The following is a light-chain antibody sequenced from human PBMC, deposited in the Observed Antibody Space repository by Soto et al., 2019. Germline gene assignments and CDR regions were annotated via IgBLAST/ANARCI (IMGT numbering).Light chain of an antibody. CDR1: SSDVGRYNY. Sequence: QSVLTQPRSVSGSPGQSVTISCTGTSSDVGRYNYVSWYQHHPGKAPKLMIYDVSTRPSGVPDRFSGSKSGTTASLTISGLQAEDEADYYCCSYAGSPYVFGPGTKLTVL. CDR3: CSYAGSPYV. CDR2: DVS. J-gene: IGLJ1*01. V-gene: IGLV2-11*01.